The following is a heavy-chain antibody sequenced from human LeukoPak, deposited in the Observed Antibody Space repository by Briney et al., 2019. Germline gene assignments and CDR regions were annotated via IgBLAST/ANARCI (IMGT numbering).Heavy chain of an antibody. Sequence: PSETLSLTCAVYGGSFGGYYWSWIRQPPGKGLEWIGEINHSGSTNYNPSLKSRVTISVDTSKNQFSLKLSSVTAADTAVYYCARRRGTAMVSNRGAFDIWGQGTMVTVSS. CDR1: GGSFGGYY. V-gene: IGHV4-34*01. CDR2: INHSGST. CDR3: ARRRGTAMVSNRGAFDI. D-gene: IGHD5-18*01. J-gene: IGHJ3*02.